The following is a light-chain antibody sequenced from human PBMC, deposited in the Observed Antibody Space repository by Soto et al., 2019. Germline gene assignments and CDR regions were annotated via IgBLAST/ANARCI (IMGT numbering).Light chain of an antibody. CDR1: QSVSNY. V-gene: IGKV3-11*01. J-gene: IGKJ4*01. Sequence: EIVLTQSPATLSLSPGERATLSCRASQSVSNYLAWYQQKPDQAPRLLIYDASNRATGIPARFSGSGSGTDFPLTISSLEPEDFAVYYCQQRSNWPLLTFGGGTKVEIK. CDR2: DAS. CDR3: QQRSNWPLLT.